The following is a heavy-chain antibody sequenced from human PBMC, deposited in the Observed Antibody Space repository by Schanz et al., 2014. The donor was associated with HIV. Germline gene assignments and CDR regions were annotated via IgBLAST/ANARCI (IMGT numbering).Heavy chain of an antibody. CDR1: EFPFSHNA. V-gene: IGHV3-23*01. Sequence: EALLLESGGGLVQPGGSLRLSCRGSEFPFSHNAMTWVRQAPGKGLQWVSSITDSGDKTDYTDSVKGRFTISRDNSRNTLFLQMASLRVDDTAVYYCAQMGAFAAFDIWGHGTVVTVSS. CDR2: ITDSGDKT. CDR3: AQMGAFAAFDI. D-gene: IGHD3-16*01. J-gene: IGHJ3*02.